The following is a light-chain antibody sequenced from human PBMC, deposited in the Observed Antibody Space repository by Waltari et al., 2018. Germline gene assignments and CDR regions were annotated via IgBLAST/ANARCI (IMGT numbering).Light chain of an antibody. J-gene: IGKJ2*01. Sequence: DIQMTQSPSTLSASVGDRVTITCQASQTITNCLAWYQQKPGEAPKLLHYKASTLDMGVPSRFSGSGSGTEFTLTISSLQPDDFATYYCQQYDNYPYTFGQGTKVEIK. V-gene: IGKV1-5*03. CDR2: KAS. CDR3: QQYDNYPYT. CDR1: QTITNC.